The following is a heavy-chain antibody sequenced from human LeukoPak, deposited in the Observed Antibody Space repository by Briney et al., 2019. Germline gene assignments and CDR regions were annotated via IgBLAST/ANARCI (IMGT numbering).Heavy chain of an antibody. CDR1: GYTFTSYG. V-gene: IGHV1-18*01. Sequence: ASVKVSCKASGYTFTSYGISWVRQAPGQGLEWMGWISAYNGNTNCAQKLQGRVTMTTDTSTSAAYMELRSLRSDDTAVYYCARVRGYCSSTSCYYYYGMDVWGQGTTVTVSS. J-gene: IGHJ6*02. CDR3: ARVRGYCSSTSCYYYYGMDV. CDR2: ISAYNGNT. D-gene: IGHD2-2*01.